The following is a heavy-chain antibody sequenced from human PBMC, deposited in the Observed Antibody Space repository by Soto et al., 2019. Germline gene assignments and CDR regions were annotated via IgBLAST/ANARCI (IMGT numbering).Heavy chain of an antibody. J-gene: IGHJ4*02. CDR1: GFTFSSYA. Sequence: GGSLRLSCAASGFTFSSYAMSWVRQAPGKGLEWVSAISGSGGSTYYADSVKGRFTISRDNSKNTLYLQMNSLRAEDTAVYYCAKGSFGHDSSGYHYAPFDYWGQGPLVTVSS. CDR2: ISGSGGST. CDR3: AKGSFGHDSSGYHYAPFDY. D-gene: IGHD3-22*01. V-gene: IGHV3-23*01.